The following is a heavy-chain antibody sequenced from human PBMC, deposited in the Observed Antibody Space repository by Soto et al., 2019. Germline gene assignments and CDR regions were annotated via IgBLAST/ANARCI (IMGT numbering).Heavy chain of an antibody. J-gene: IGHJ6*02. Sequence: PGGSLRLSCAASGFTFDKFDMHWVHQAPGRGLQWVAVTSYDGDKKYYAASVRGRFTISRDNSNNTLHLQMNNLRDDDTAVYYCVREGGVPSAIGHYYYGMDVWGQGTAVTVSS. V-gene: IGHV3-30-3*01. D-gene: IGHD2-2*02. CDR3: VREGGVPSAIGHYYYGMDV. CDR1: GFTFDKFD. CDR2: TSYDGDKK.